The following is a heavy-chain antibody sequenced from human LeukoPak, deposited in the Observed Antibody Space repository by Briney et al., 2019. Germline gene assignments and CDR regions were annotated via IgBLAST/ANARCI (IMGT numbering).Heavy chain of an antibody. Sequence: ASVKVSCKASGYTFTGYYMHWVRQAPGQGLEWMGWINPNSGGTNYAQKFQGRVTMTRDTYISTAYMELSRLRSDDTAVYYCARDQEWEPNWFDPWGQGTLVTVSS. V-gene: IGHV1-2*02. CDR2: INPNSGGT. D-gene: IGHD1-26*01. CDR3: ARDQEWEPNWFDP. CDR1: GYTFTGYY. J-gene: IGHJ5*02.